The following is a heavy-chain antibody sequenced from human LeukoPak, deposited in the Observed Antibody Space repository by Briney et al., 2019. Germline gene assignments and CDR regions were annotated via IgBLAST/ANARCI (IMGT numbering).Heavy chain of an antibody. D-gene: IGHD3-10*01. J-gene: IGHJ4*02. CDR3: AKTIRGVTTMDC. Sequence: GRSLRLSCAASGFNFSTYAVHWVRQAPGRGLEWVAVISYDGSNKYHADSVKGRLTISRDNSKNTLYLQMNSLRAEDTAVYYCAKTIRGVTTMDCWGQGTLVTVSS. CDR2: ISYDGSNK. CDR1: GFNFSTYA. V-gene: IGHV3-30*18.